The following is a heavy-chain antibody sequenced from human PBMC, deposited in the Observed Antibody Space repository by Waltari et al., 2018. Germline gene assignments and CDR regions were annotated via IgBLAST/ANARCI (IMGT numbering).Heavy chain of an antibody. J-gene: IGHJ4*02. D-gene: IGHD3-16*01. V-gene: IGHV4-34*01. CDR3: ASLRPMITFGGYGY. CDR2: INHSGST. Sequence: QVQLQQWGAGLLKPSETLSLTCAVYGGSFSGYYWSWIRQPPGKGLEWIGEINHSGSTNDNPSLKSRVTISVDTSKNQFSLKLSSVTAADTAVYYCASLRPMITFGGYGYWGQGTLVTVSS. CDR1: GGSFSGYY.